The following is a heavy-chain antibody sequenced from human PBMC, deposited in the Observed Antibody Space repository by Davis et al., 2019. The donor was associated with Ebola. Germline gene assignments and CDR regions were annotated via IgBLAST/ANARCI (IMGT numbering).Heavy chain of an antibody. D-gene: IGHD6-19*01. V-gene: IGHV3-23*01. Sequence: GGSLRLSCAASGFTFSSYAMTWARQAPGKGLEWVSSVTSSGSCTYYADSVKGRFTISRDNAKDTLYLQMNSLRVDDTAVYYCAKGGSGWPSDYSYGMGVWGKGKTVTVSS. CDR1: GFTFSSYA. CDR3: AKGGSGWPSDYSYGMGV. J-gene: IGHJ6*04. CDR2: VTSSGSCT.